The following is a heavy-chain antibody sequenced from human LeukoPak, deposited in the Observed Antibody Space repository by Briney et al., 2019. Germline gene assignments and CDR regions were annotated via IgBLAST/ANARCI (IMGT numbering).Heavy chain of an antibody. Sequence: GGSLRLSCAASGFTFSSYGMHWVRQAPGKGLEWVAVIWYDGSNKYYADSVKGRFTISRDNSKNTLYLQMNSLRAEDTAVYYCARDRQYYDILTGYKPRYYGMDVWGQGTTVTVSS. CDR3: ARDRQYYDILTGYKPRYYGMDV. J-gene: IGHJ6*02. CDR2: IWYDGSNK. D-gene: IGHD3-9*01. V-gene: IGHV3-33*01. CDR1: GFTFSSYG.